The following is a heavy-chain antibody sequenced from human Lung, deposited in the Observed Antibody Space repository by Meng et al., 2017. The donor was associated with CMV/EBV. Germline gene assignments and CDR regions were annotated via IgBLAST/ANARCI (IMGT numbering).Heavy chain of an antibody. D-gene: IGHD5/OR15-5a*01. Sequence: GGSLRLSCAASGFTFSSYAMHWVRQAPGKGLEWVAIMSYDGSSKLYAGSVKGRFTISRDNSRNTLYLQMNSLRRDDTAVYYCVREGDSVGLGDLDYWGQGTLVTVSS. V-gene: IGHV3-30-3*01. CDR3: VREGDSVGLGDLDY. CDR1: GFTFSSYA. J-gene: IGHJ4*02. CDR2: MSYDGSSK.